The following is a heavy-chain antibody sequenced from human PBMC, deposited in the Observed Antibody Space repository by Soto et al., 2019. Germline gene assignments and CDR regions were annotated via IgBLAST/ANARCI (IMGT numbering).Heavy chain of an antibody. D-gene: IGHD1-26*01. CDR2: ISSSSSYT. CDR1: GFTFSDYY. Sequence: LRLSCAASGFTFSDYYLRSIRQAPGKGLEWVSYISSSSSYTNYADSVKGRFTISRDNAKNSLYLQMNSLRAEDTAVYYCAREKYSGSYRGWFDPWGQGTLVTVSS. V-gene: IGHV3-11*06. J-gene: IGHJ5*02. CDR3: AREKYSGSYRGWFDP.